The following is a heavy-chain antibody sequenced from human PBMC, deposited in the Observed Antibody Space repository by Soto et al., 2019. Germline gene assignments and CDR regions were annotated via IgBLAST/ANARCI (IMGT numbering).Heavy chain of an antibody. V-gene: IGHV5-51*01. D-gene: IGHD2-21*01. J-gene: IGHJ6*02. CDR2: IYPGDLDT. CDR3: ARRGCGGCKRCYGLDV. CDR1: EYNFIYYW. Sequence: GESLKISCKASEYNFIYYWIGWVRQTPGKGLDWMGSIYPGDLDTIYSPSFQGQVTISVDRSIDTAYLQWNSPRASDTAIYFCARRGCGGCKRCYGLDVWGQGTTVTVSS.